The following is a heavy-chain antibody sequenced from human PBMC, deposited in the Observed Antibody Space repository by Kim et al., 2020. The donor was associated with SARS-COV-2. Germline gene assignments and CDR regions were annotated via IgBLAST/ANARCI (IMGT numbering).Heavy chain of an antibody. CDR3: ATIHGSGRANWFDP. V-gene: IGHV1-3*01. D-gene: IGHD3-10*01. Sequence: ASVKVSCKASGISFANWAFHWVRQAPGQGLEWMGWINGGNGNTKYSEKFQGRVTITRGTSAKAVFLEMTSLTSEDTAVFYCATIHGSGRANWFDPWGQGTRVTVS. CDR2: INGGNGNT. J-gene: IGHJ5*02. CDR1: GISFANWA.